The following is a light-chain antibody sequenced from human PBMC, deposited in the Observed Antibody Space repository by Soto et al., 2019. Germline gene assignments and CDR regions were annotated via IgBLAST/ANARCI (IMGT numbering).Light chain of an antibody. CDR3: TSQAGSINLV. Sequence: QSALTQPPSASGSPGQSVTISCTGTSSDIGAYNYVSWYQQYPGKAPKLIIYEVTKRPSGVPDRFSGSKSGNTASLTVSGLQAEDEAHYYCTSQAGSINLVFGGGTKLTVL. CDR2: EVT. V-gene: IGLV2-8*01. J-gene: IGLJ3*02. CDR1: SSDIGAYNY.